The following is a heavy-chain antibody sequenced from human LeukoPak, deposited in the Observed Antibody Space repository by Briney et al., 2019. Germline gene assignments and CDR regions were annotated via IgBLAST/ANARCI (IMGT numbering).Heavy chain of an antibody. D-gene: IGHD3-9*01. CDR2: IRYDGSNK. J-gene: IGHJ4*02. CDR3: AKDQGLRYFDWLSGTETGIDY. V-gene: IGHV3-30*02. CDR1: GFTFSSYG. Sequence: PGGSLRLSCAASGFTFSSYGMHWVRQAPGKGLEWVAFIRYDGSNKYYADSVKGRFTISRDNSKNTLYLQMNSLRAEDTAVYYCAKDQGLRYFDWLSGTETGIDYWGQGTLVTVSS.